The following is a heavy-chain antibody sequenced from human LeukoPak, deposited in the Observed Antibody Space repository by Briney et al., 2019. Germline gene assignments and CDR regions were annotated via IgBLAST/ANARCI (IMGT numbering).Heavy chain of an antibody. CDR2: IYYSGST. CDR1: GDSIRSYS. D-gene: IGHD6-6*01. CDR3: ATHSSSSGTGY. J-gene: IGHJ4*02. Sequence: SETLSLTCTVPGDSIRSYSWSWIRQLPTKGLEWIGNIYYSGSTNYNPSLKTRVLISIDTSKNQFSLKLTSVTAADTAVYYCATHSSSSGTGYWGQGTLVTVSS. V-gene: IGHV4-59*01.